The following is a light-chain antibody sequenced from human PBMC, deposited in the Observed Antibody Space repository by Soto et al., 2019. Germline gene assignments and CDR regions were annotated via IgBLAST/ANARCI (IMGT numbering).Light chain of an antibody. CDR3: LQNHNYPRT. CDR2: GAS. V-gene: IGKV1-6*01. CDR1: QDISDD. Sequence: AIQMTQSPSSLSASVGDRVTITCRASQDISDDVGWYQQTPGKAPKLLISGASRLQSGVPSRFSGSGSGAAFTLTITSLRHEDSDTYYCLQNHNYPRTFGQGTKVEI. J-gene: IGKJ1*01.